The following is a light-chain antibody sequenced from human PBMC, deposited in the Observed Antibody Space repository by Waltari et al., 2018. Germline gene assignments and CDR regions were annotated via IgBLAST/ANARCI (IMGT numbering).Light chain of an antibody. CDR1: SSDVGDYDL. Sequence: QSALTQPASVSGSLGQSITISCTGTSSDVGDYDLVSWYQQLPGKVPTLLIFEVSKRPPCFSDRFSGSKSGNTASLTTSGLQAEDEAEYYCCSYTRSRNLLFGGGTKVTVL. J-gene: IGLJ2*01. CDR2: EVS. CDR3: CSYTRSRNLL. V-gene: IGLV2-23*01.